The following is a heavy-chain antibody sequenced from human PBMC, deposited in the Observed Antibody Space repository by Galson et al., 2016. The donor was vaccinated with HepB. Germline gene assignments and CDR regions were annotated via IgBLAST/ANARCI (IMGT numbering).Heavy chain of an antibody. CDR2: LSPSGTST. V-gene: IGHV3-23*01. Sequence: SLRLSCAASRFTFSSYGMSWVRQAPGKGLEWVSGLSPSGTSTHYADSVKGRFSISRDNSKTTLFLQMNSLRVEDTALYYCARDQRWRQFGKDAFDLWGQGTFVIVSS. D-gene: IGHD5-24*01. J-gene: IGHJ3*01. CDR3: ARDQRWRQFGKDAFDL. CDR1: RFTFSSYG.